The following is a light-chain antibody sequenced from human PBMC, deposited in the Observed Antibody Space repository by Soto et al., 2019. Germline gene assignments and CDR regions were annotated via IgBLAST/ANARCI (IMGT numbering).Light chain of an antibody. Sequence: EIALTQSPATLSLSPGERATLSCRASQSVSSYLAWYQQKPGQAPRLLIYDASNRATGIPARFSGSGSGTDFTLTISSLEPEDFAVYYCQQRSNWPPDTFGQGTKLEIK. J-gene: IGKJ2*01. V-gene: IGKV3-11*01. CDR1: QSVSSY. CDR3: QQRSNWPPDT. CDR2: DAS.